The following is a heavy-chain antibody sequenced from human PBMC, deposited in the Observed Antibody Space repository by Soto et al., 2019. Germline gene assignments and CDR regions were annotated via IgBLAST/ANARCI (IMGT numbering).Heavy chain of an antibody. V-gene: IGHV3-30*19. D-gene: IGHD3-16*01. Sequence: QVQVVESGGGVVQPGTSLRLSCVGSGFTFRSYVIHWVRQAPGKGLEWVALTSYDGSNKYYEDSVRGRFTISRDNSRNTVDLQMDNLRLEDTALYYCARWGTTGGLDVWGQGTLVSVSS. CDR2: TSYDGSNK. CDR1: GFTFRSYV. CDR3: ARWGTTGGLDV. J-gene: IGHJ4*02.